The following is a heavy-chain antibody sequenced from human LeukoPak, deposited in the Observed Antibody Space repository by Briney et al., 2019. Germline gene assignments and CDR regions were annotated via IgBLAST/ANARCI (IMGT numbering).Heavy chain of an antibody. CDR2: IQYDGSNQ. Sequence: GGSLRLSCIESGFTFSSYGMYWVRQGPGTGLEWVAYIQYDGSNQEYADSVKGRFSISRDRCKDIAHLQMNRLRGEGPAGFYCAKDRFSNGIGCLYSYMDVWGKGNTVTVSS. CDR1: GFTFSSYG. V-gene: IGHV3-30*02. D-gene: IGHD3-22*01. CDR3: AKDRFSNGIGCLYSYMDV. J-gene: IGHJ6*03.